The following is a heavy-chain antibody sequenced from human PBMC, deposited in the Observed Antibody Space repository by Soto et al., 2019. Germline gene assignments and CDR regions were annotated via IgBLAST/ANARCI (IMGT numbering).Heavy chain of an antibody. V-gene: IGHV3-48*01. D-gene: IGHD4-17*01. CDR3: ARDLYGDTRAPYYYYYYYMDV. CDR1: GFTFSSYS. Sequence: GGSLRLSCAASGFTFSSYSMNWVRQAPGKGLEWVSYISSSSSTIYYADYVKGRFTISRDNAKNSLYLQMNSLRAEDTAVYYCARDLYGDTRAPYYYYYYYMDVWGKGTTVTVSS. J-gene: IGHJ6*03. CDR2: ISSSSSTI.